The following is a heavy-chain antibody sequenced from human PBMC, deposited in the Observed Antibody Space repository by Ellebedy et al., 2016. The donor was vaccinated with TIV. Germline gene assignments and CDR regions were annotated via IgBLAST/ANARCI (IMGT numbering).Heavy chain of an antibody. V-gene: IGHV3-23*01. J-gene: IGHJ4*02. CDR1: GFNFSNYA. D-gene: IGHD3-9*01. CDR2: ISGSGGST. CDR3: ASGYFVWSQFDY. Sequence: GESLKISCAASGFNFSNYAMSLVRQAPGKGLEWVSAISGSGGSTKYADSVKGRFTISRDSSKNTLYLQMSSLRAEDTAVYYCASGYFVWSQFDYWGQGTLVTVSS.